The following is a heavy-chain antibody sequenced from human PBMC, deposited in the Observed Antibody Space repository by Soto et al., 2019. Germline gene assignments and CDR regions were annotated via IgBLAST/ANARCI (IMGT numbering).Heavy chain of an antibody. V-gene: IGHV3-30*18. Sequence: GGSLRLSCAASGFTFSSYGMHWVRQAPGKGLEWVAVISYDGSNKYYADSVKGRFTISRDNSKNTLYLQMNSLRAEDTAVYYCAKDLTGYGVTPRGYFGYWGQGTLVTVSS. D-gene: IGHD7-27*01. CDR1: GFTFSSYG. J-gene: IGHJ4*02. CDR3: AKDLTGYGVTPRGYFGY. CDR2: ISYDGSNK.